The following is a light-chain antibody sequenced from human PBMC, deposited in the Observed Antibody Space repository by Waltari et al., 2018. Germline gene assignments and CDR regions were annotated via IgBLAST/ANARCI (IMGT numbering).Light chain of an antibody. V-gene: IGKV3D-15*01. CDR3: QQYHNWPPWT. J-gene: IGKJ1*01. Sequence: EIVMTQSPATLSVSPGEGATLSCRASQSVTTKLAWYQLKPGQAPRLLIYDASSRATGIPARFSGSGFGTEFTLTISSLQSEDFAVYYCQQYHNWPPWTFGRGTKVKSN. CDR1: QSVTTK. CDR2: DAS.